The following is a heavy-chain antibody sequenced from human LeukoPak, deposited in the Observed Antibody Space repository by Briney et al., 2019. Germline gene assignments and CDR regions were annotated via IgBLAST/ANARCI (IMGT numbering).Heavy chain of an antibody. CDR1: RFTFSSYA. D-gene: IGHD5-24*01. Sequence: GGSLRLSCAASRFTFSSYAMLWVRQAPGKGLEYVSAISSNGGSTFYANSVKGRFTISRDNSKNTLYLQMGSLRAEDMAVYYCARKGPPGDGYNSWYYFDYWGQGTLVTVSS. CDR3: ARKGPPGDGYNSWYYFDY. CDR2: ISSNGGST. V-gene: IGHV3-64*01. J-gene: IGHJ4*02.